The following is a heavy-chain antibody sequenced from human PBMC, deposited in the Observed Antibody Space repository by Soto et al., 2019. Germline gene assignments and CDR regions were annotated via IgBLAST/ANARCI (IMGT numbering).Heavy chain of an antibody. J-gene: IGHJ5*02. V-gene: IGHV1-69*13. D-gene: IGHD2-15*01. CDR2: IIPIFGTA. CDR1: GGTFSSYA. Sequence: ASVKVSCKASGGTFSSYAISWVRQAPGQGLEWMGGIIPIFGTANYAQKFQGRVTITADESTSTAYMELSSLRSEDTAVYYCAISGRRESGIRIGVNNWFDPWGQGTLATVSS. CDR3: AISGRRESGIRIGVNNWFDP.